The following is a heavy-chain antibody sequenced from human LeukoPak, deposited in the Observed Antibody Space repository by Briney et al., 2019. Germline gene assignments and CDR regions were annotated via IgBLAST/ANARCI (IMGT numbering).Heavy chain of an antibody. CDR3: TSGIRYFS. Sequence: GGSLRLSCAASGFTFSGSAMHWVRQASGKGLEWVGRIRNKANNYATAYAASVKGRFTISRDDSKNTAYLQMDSLKTEDTAMYYCTSGIRYFSWGQGTLVTVSS. D-gene: IGHD3-9*01. CDR1: GFTFSGSA. J-gene: IGHJ5*02. CDR2: IRNKANNYAT. V-gene: IGHV3-73*01.